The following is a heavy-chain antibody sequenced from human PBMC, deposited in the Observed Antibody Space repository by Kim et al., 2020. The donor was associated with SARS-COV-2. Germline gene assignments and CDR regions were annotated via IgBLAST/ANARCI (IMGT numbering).Heavy chain of an antibody. CDR1: GGSISTNNW. D-gene: IGHD1-26*01. Sequence: SETLSLTCAVSGGSISTNNWWSWVRQPPGKGLEWIGQIYPGGSTSYNPSLKSRVTISVDESKNQFSLKLSSVTAADTAVYYCARAASGGTNAFDIWGQGT. CDR2: IYPGGST. J-gene: IGHJ3*02. CDR3: ARAASGGTNAFDI. V-gene: IGHV4-4*02.